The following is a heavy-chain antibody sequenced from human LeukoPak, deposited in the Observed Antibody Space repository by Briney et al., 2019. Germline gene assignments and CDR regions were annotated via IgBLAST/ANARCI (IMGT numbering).Heavy chain of an antibody. V-gene: IGHV4-39*01. CDR2: IYYSGST. CDR1: GQSVSGTYY. Sequence: PSETLSLTCAVFGQSVSGTYYWGWIRQPPGKGLEWIGSIYYSGSTYYNPSLKSRVTISVDTSKNQFSLKLSSVTAADTAVYYCARHVDSGSYLNWFDPWGQGTLVTVSS. J-gene: IGHJ5*02. D-gene: IGHD1-26*01. CDR3: ARHVDSGSYLNWFDP.